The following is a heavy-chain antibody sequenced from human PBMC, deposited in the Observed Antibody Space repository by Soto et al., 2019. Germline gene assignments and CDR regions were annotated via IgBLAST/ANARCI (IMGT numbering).Heavy chain of an antibody. CDR1: GFICSSYD. Sequence: GGSLRLSCAASGFICSSYDMSWVRQAPGKGLEWVSTILVDGRTFYVDSVKGRFTISRDNSKNTVYLQMNSLTAGDTALYYCAKATATGGGAFHICGQGTMVTVSS. CDR3: AKATATGGGAFHI. V-gene: IGHV3-23*01. D-gene: IGHD2-8*02. J-gene: IGHJ3*02. CDR2: ILVDGRT.